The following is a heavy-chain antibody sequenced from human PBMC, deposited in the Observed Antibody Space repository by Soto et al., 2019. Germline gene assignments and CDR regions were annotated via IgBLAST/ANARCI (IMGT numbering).Heavy chain of an antibody. CDR2: IYHSGST. CDR1: SGSISSSNW. Sequence: QVQLQESGPGLVKPSGTLSLTCAVSSGSISSSNWWSWVRQPPGKGLEWSGEIYHSGSTNYNPSLKSRVTISVDKSKNQCSLNLSSVTAADTAVYYCARFHHSGYSIRGDHYYYYYYMDVWGKGTTVTVSS. V-gene: IGHV4-4*02. CDR3: ARFHHSGYSIRGDHYYYYYYMDV. J-gene: IGHJ6*03. D-gene: IGHD5-12*01.